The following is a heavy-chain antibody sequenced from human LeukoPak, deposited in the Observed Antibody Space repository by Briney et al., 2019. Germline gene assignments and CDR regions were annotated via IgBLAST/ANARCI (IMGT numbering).Heavy chain of an antibody. CDR3: ARGFSNWNYFFDY. V-gene: IGHV4-28*03. CDR2: IYYSGST. J-gene: IGHJ4*02. Sequence: SETLSLTCAVSGYSISSSSWWGWIRQPPGKGLEWIGYIYYSGSTYYNPSLKSRVTMSVDTSKNQFSLKLNSVTAADTAVYYCARGFSNWNYFFDYWGQGTLVTVSS. CDR1: GYSISSSSW. D-gene: IGHD1-7*01.